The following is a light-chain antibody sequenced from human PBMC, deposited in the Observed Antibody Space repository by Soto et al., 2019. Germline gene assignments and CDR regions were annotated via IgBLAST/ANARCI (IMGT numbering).Light chain of an antibody. V-gene: IGLV2-23*01. CDR3: CSFARSSTSYV. J-gene: IGLJ1*01. CDR1: SSDVGSSNL. CDR2: EGS. Sequence: QSVLTQPASVSGSPGQSITISCTGTSSDVGSSNLVSWYQQYPGKAPKLIIYEGSRRPSGVSGRFSGSMSGNTASLTISGLQAEDEAEYYCCSFARSSTSYVFGTGTQLTVL.